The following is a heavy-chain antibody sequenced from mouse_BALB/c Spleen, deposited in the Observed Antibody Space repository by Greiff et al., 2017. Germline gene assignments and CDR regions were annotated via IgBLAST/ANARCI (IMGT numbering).Heavy chain of an antibody. CDR2: IWAGGST. J-gene: IGHJ2*01. CDR3: ARDQGGYLYYFDY. CDR1: GFSLTSYG. D-gene: IGHD2-3*01. V-gene: IGHV2-9*02. Sequence: QVQLQQSGPGLVAPSQSLSITCTVSGFSLTSYGVHWVRQPPGKGLEWLGVIWAGGSTNYNSALMSRLSISKDNSKSQVFLKMNSLQTDDTAMYYCARDQGGYLYYFDYWGQGTTLTVSS.